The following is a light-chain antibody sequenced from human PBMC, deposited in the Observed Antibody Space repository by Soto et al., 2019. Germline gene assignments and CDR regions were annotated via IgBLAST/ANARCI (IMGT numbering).Light chain of an antibody. CDR3: SSYTSSTTLV. V-gene: IGLV2-14*01. J-gene: IGLJ3*02. CDR2: DVS. CDR1: SSGVGSYNY. Sequence: QSALTQPASVSGSPGQSITISCTGTSSGVGSYNYISWYQQHPGKAPKLMIYDVSIRPSGVSRRFSGSKSGNTASLTISGLQAEDEADYYCSSYTSSTTLVFGGGTKLTVL.